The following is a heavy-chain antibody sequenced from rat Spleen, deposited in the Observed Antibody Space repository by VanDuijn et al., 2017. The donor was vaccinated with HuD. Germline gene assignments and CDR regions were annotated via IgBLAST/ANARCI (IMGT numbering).Heavy chain of an antibody. J-gene: IGHJ4*01. CDR1: GFTLSNFY. CDR2: ISTGGGNT. D-gene: IGHD1-1*01. Sequence: EVQLVESGGGFVQPGRSMKLSCAASGFTLSNFYMAWVRQAPTKGLEWVASISTGGGNTHYRDSVKGRFTISRDNAKSTLYLQMDSLRSEDTATYYCARLYYSAAEAWGQGASVTVSS. V-gene: IGHV5-25*01. CDR3: ARLYYSAAEA.